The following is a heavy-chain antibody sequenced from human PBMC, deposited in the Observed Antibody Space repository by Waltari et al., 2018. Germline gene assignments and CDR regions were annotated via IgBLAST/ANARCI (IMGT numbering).Heavy chain of an antibody. D-gene: IGHD6-19*01. CDR1: GFDFGSYS. CDR3: ARGYRGDSSGWFYFDS. V-gene: IGHV3-48*04. Sequence: EVQLVESGGDLVHPGGSLRLSCVGSGFDFGSYSMNWVRQAPGKGLELVSFINTGASVIYYADSVKGRLTISRDNAKNSLWLQMSSLRAEDTAVYYCARGYRGDSSGWFYFDSWGQGTLVTVSS. CDR2: INTGASVI. J-gene: IGHJ4*02.